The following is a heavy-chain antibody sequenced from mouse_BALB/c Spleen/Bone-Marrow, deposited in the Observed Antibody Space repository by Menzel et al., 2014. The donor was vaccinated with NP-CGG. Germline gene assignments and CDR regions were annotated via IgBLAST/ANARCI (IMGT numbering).Heavy chain of an antibody. D-gene: IGHD2-4*01. CDR3: ARYDYGVYFDY. Sequence: EVMLVESGAEVMKPGASVKLSCTASGFNIKDTYMHWVKQRPEQGLEWIGRIDPANGNTKYNPKFQGKTTITADKSSNTAYLQLSSLTSEDTAVYYCARYDYGVYFDYWGQGTTLTVSS. V-gene: IGHV14-3*02. CDR2: IDPANGNT. CDR1: GFNIKDTY. J-gene: IGHJ2*01.